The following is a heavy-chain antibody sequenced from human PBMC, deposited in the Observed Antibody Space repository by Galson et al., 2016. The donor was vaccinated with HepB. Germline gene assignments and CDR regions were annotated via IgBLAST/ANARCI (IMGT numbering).Heavy chain of an antibody. CDR2: IYYSGXT. V-gene: IGHV4-59*01. CDR3: VRDVGGWFDS. J-gene: IGHJ5*01. CDR1: XXSIXXXY. Sequence: ETLXLTCSVSXXSIXXXYWXXXRXXXGEGLEWIGNIYYSGXTNYNPSLKSRVTISVDTSKNQFSLKLSSVTAADTAVYYCVRDVGGWFDSWGQGALVTVSS.